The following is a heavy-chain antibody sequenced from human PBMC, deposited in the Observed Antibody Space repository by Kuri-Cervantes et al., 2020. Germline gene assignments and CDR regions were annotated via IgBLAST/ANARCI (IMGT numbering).Heavy chain of an antibody. V-gene: IGHV1-24*01. CDR3: VTEEWDY. CDR2: FDPEDGET. CDR1: GYTLTELS. D-gene: IGHD2-8*01. Sequence: ASVKVSCKVSGYTLTELSMHWVRQAPGKGLEWMGSFDPEDGETIYAQKFQGRVTMTEDTSTDTAYMELSSLRSDNTAVYYCVTEEWDYWGQGTLVTVSS. J-gene: IGHJ4*02.